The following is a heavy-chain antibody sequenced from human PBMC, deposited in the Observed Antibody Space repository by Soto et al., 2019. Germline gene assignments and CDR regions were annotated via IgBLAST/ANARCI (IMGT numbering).Heavy chain of an antibody. CDR3: ARARINWNYVSHFDY. J-gene: IGHJ4*02. D-gene: IGHD1-7*01. V-gene: IGHV3-53*01. CDR2: IYSGGST. CDR1: GFTVSSNY. Sequence: PWGSLRLSCAASGFTVSSNYMSWVRQAPGKGLEWVSVIYSGGSTYYADSVKGRFTISRDNSKNTLYLQMNSLRAEDTAVYYCARARINWNYVSHFDYWGQGTLVTVSS.